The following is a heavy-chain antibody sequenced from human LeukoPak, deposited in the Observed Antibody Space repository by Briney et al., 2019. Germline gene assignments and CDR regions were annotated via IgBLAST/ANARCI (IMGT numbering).Heavy chain of an antibody. CDR2: INHSGST. Sequence: SETLSLTCAVYGGSFSGYYWSWIRQPPGKGLEWIGEINHSGSTNYNPSLKSRVTISVDTSKNQFSLKLSSVTAADTAVYFCARMFGFGGGYFDYWGQGTLVTVSS. J-gene: IGHJ4*02. V-gene: IGHV4-34*01. CDR1: GGSFSGYY. D-gene: IGHD3-10*01. CDR3: ARMFGFGGGYFDY.